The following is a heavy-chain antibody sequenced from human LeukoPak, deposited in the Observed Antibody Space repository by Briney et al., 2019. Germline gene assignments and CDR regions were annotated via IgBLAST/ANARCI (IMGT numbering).Heavy chain of an antibody. CDR3: AKRSAFGGYFDY. Sequence: GGSLRLSCAASGFTVSSNHMSWVRQAPGKGLEWVSIIYSGGVTYYADSVKGRFTISRENSKNTLYLQMNSLRAEDTAVYYCAKRSAFGGYFDYWGQGTLVTVSS. V-gene: IGHV3-53*01. J-gene: IGHJ4*02. CDR2: IYSGGVT. CDR1: GFTVSSNH. D-gene: IGHD3-16*01.